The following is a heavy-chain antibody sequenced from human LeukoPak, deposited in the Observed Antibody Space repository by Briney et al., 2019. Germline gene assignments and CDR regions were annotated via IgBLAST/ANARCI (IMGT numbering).Heavy chain of an antibody. CDR1: GGSFSGYY. Sequence: SETLSLTCAVYGGSFSGYYWSWIRQPPGKGLEWIGEINHSGSTNYNPSLKSRVTISVDTSKNQFSLKLSSVTAADTAVYYCARGPRVWFGEYRDNFDYWGQGTLVTVSS. J-gene: IGHJ4*02. CDR3: ARGPRVWFGEYRDNFDY. CDR2: INHSGST. V-gene: IGHV4-34*01. D-gene: IGHD3-10*01.